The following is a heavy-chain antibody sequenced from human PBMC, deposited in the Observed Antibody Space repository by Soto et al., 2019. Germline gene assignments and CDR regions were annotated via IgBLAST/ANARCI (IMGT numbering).Heavy chain of an antibody. D-gene: IGHD3-22*01. Sequence: SETLSLTCTVSGGSISSGDYYWSWTRQPPGKGLEWIGYIYYSGSTYYNPSLKSRVTISVDTSKNQFSLKLSSVTAADTAVYYCARPSPPHYYDSSGYPSLSAFDIWGQGTMVTVSS. J-gene: IGHJ3*02. CDR2: IYYSGST. CDR1: GGSISSGDYY. V-gene: IGHV4-30-4*01. CDR3: ARPSPPHYYDSSGYPSLSAFDI.